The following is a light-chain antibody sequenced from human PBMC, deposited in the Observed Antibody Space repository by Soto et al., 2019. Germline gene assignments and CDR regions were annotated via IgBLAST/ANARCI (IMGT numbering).Light chain of an antibody. CDR2: LAS. CDR3: QQYDRPTIT. V-gene: IGKV3-20*01. Sequence: IVLTQFPGTLSLSPGESATLSCRASQGIXSNYVAWYQQKPGQAPRLLVYLASTRATGSPDRLSGGGSGTDFTLTISRLEPEYSALYYCQQYDRPTITFGQGTRLEIK. CDR1: QGIXSNY. J-gene: IGKJ5*01.